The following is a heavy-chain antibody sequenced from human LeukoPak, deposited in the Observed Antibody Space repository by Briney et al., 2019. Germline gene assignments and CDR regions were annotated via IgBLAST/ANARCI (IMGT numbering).Heavy chain of an antibody. J-gene: IGHJ4*02. Sequence: GGSLRLSCAASGFTFSSYEMNWVRQAPGKGLEWVAVISYDGSNKYYADSVKGRFTISRDNSKNTLYLQMNSLRAEDTAVYYCAREGRGYSYGDYWGQGTLVTVSS. CDR2: ISYDGSNK. CDR3: AREGRGYSYGDY. V-gene: IGHV3-30*04. CDR1: GFTFSSYE. D-gene: IGHD5-18*01.